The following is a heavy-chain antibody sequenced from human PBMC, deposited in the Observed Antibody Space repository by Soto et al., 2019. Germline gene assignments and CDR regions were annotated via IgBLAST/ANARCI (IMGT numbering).Heavy chain of an antibody. Sequence: QVQLQESDPGLVKPSETLSLSCTVSGGSISRYYWSWIRQPPGKGLEWIAYIYYSGSSNSNPSLKSRVTISVDTSKNQFSLKLTSVTAADTAVYYCARGLAPYYFDYWGQGTLVSVSS. J-gene: IGHJ4*02. D-gene: IGHD3-16*01. CDR2: IYYSGSS. CDR3: ARGLAPYYFDY. CDR1: GGSISRYY. V-gene: IGHV4-59*01.